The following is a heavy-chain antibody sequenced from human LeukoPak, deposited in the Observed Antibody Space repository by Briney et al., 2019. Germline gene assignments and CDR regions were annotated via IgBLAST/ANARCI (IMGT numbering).Heavy chain of an antibody. J-gene: IGHJ4*02. CDR3: ARYSGSYYYLDY. V-gene: IGHV3-53*01. Sequence: GGSLRLSCAASGFTVSSNYMSWVRQAPGKGLEWVSVIYSGGSTYYADSVKGRFTISRDNSKNTLYLQMNSLRAEDTAVYYCARYSGSYYYLDYWGQGTLVTVSS. CDR2: IYSGGST. D-gene: IGHD1-26*01. CDR1: GFTVSSNY.